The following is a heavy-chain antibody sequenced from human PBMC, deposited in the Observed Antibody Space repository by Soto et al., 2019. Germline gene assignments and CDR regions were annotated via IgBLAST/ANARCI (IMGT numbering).Heavy chain of an antibody. CDR2: TYYNGNA. CDR3: ARHFVAVVIKGWGY. V-gene: IGHV4-39*01. Sequence: SETLSLTCTVSGGSIDRSNYYWDWIRQPPGKGLEWIGTTYYNGNAYYNPSLKSRVTMSVDTSKNLFSLKLISVTAADTAVYYCARHFVAVVIKGWGYWGQGTLVTVS. CDR1: GGSIDRSNYY. J-gene: IGHJ4*02. D-gene: IGHD3-22*01.